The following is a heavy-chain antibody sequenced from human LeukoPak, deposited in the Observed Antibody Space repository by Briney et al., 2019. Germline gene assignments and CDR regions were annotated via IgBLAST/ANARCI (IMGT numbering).Heavy chain of an antibody. CDR2: INHSGST. Sequence: SETLSLTCAVYGGSFSGYYWSWIRQPPGKGLEWIGEINHSGSTNYNPSLKSRVTISVDTSKNQFSLKLSSVAAADTAVYYCARGTPYGDYVNWFDPWGQGTLVTVSS. CDR3: ARGTPYGDYVNWFDP. CDR1: GGSFSGYY. D-gene: IGHD4-17*01. J-gene: IGHJ5*02. V-gene: IGHV4-34*01.